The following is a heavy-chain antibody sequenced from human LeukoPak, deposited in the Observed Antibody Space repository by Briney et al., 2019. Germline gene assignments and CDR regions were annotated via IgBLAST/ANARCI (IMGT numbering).Heavy chain of an antibody. Sequence: QAGGSLRLSCAASGFTFSSYGMSWVRQAPGKGLEWVSAISGSGGSTYYADSVKGRFTISRDNSKNTLYLQMNSLRAEDTAVYYCAKAGSGCTRSTFFDYWGQGTLVTVSS. V-gene: IGHV3-23*01. CDR2: ISGSGGST. CDR1: GFTFSSYG. D-gene: IGHD3-10*01. CDR3: AKAGSGCTRSTFFDY. J-gene: IGHJ4*02.